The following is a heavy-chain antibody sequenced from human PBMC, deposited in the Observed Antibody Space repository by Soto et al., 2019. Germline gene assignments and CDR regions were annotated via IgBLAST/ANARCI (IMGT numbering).Heavy chain of an antibody. J-gene: IGHJ6*02. CDR2: IYHTGNT. CDR1: GGSINSGGYS. Sequence: QLQLQESGSGLVKPSQTLTLTCTVSGGSINSGGYSWIWIRQPTGKGLEWIGYIYHTGNTFYNPSLQSRVTKSVDQSKNQYSQSLGSATAADTAMYYAARVERTQSTPFAYGMDVWGQGTTVTLSS. CDR3: ARVERTQSTPFAYGMDV. V-gene: IGHV4-30-2*01. D-gene: IGHD2-2*01.